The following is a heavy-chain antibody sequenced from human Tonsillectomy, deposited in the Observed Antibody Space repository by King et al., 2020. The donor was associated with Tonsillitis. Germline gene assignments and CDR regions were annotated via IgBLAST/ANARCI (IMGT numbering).Heavy chain of an antibody. J-gene: IGHJ4*02. D-gene: IGHD3-22*01. V-gene: IGHV3-49*03. CDR1: GFPFGDNA. Sequence: VQLVESGGGLVQPGRSLRLSCTASGFPFGDNAMNWFRQAPGKGLEWVAFIRTKAYGGTTEYAASVKGRFTISRDDSKSIAYLQMNSLKTEDTAVYYCTRVHWAYYDSSGYYLDYWSQGTLVTVSS. CDR2: IRTKAYGGTT. CDR3: TRVHWAYYDSSGYYLDY.